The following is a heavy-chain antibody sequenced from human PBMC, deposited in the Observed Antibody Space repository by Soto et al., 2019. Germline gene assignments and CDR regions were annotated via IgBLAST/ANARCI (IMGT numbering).Heavy chain of an antibody. CDR2: IDHDGRST. V-gene: IGHV3-74*01. CDR3: VRKAGASYMPAEYFQH. CDR1: GFSFSTYW. Sequence: EVQLVESGGGLVQPGGSLRLSCAASGFSFSTYWMHWVRQGPGKGLVWVSRIDHDGRSTSHADSVKGRFTISRDNAKNTLSLQMNSLTVEDTGVYYCVRKAGASYMPAEYFQHWGQGTLVTVSS. D-gene: IGHD2-2*01. J-gene: IGHJ1*01.